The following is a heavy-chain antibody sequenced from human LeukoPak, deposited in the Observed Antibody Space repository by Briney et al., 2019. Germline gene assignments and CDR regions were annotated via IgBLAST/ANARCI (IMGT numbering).Heavy chain of an antibody. V-gene: IGHV3-11*01. D-gene: IGHD7-27*01. J-gene: IGHJ4*02. Sequence: PGGSLRLSCVASGFTFSDYYMTWIHQAPGKGLEWVSYITNRGTVMQYADSVKGRFTISRDSAGNSLYLQMNSLKAVDTAVYYCTRGHWGLDYWGQGTLVTVSS. CDR3: TRGHWGLDY. CDR2: ITNRGTVM. CDR1: GFTFSDYY.